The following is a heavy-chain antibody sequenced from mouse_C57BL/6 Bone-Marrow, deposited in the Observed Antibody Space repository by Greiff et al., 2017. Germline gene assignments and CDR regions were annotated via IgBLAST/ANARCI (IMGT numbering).Heavy chain of an antibody. Sequence: EVHLVESGGGLVKPGGSLKLSCAASGFTFSSYTMSWVRQTPEKRLEWVATISGGGGNTYYPDSVKGRFTISRDNAKNTLYLQMSSLRSEDTALYYCARDGDDGYYLYAMDFWGQGTSVTVSS. V-gene: IGHV5-9*01. J-gene: IGHJ4*01. CDR2: ISGGGGNT. CDR3: ARDGDDGYYLYAMDF. CDR1: GFTFSSYT. D-gene: IGHD2-3*01.